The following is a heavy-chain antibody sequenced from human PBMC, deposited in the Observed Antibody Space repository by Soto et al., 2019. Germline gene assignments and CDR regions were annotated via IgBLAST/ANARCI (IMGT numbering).Heavy chain of an antibody. CDR2: TYITGDT. V-gene: IGHV4-4*07. CDR3: AREYTETVDGPTPFYFDC. CDR1: GDSISAYY. D-gene: IGHD6-19*01. J-gene: IGHJ4*02. Sequence: LSLTCSVSGDSISAYYWSWIRQSAGKGLEWIGRTYITGDTNYNPSLKSRVTMSLDTSKNQLSLKLSSVTAADTAVYYCAREYTETVDGPTPFYFDCWGQGTPVTVSS.